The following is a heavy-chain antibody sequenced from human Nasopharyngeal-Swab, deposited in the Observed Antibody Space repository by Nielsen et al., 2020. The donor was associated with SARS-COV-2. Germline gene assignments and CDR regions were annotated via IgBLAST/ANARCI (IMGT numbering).Heavy chain of an antibody. D-gene: IGHD3/OR15-3a*01. V-gene: IGHV3-33*01. CDR1: GFTFSSYG. J-gene: IGHJ6*03. CDR3: ARELIFGGDLYYYYYMDV. Sequence: GGSLRLSCAASGFTFSSYGMHWVRQAPGKGLEWVAVIWYDGRNKYYADSVKGRFTISRDNSKNTLYLQMNSLRAEDTAVYYCARELIFGGDLYYYYYMDVWGKGTTVTVSS. CDR2: IWYDGRNK.